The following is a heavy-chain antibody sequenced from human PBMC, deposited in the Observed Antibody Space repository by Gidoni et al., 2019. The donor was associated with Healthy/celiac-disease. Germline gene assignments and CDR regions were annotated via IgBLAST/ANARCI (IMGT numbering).Heavy chain of an antibody. D-gene: IGHD5-12*01. CDR1: GFTFSSYG. CDR3: AKDGYNAWDDAFDI. Sequence: QVQLVESGGGVVQPGRSLRLSCAASGFTFSSYGMHWVRQAPGKGLEWVAVISYDGSNKYYADSVKGRFTISRDNSKNTLYLQMNSLRAEDTAVYYCAKDGYNAWDDAFDIWGQGTMVTVSS. J-gene: IGHJ3*02. V-gene: IGHV3-30*18. CDR2: ISYDGSNK.